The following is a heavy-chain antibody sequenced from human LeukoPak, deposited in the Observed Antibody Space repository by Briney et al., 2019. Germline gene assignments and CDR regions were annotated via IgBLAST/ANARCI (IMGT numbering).Heavy chain of an antibody. J-gene: IGHJ4*02. CDR3: ARSVITHYYDYTGYYYYYFDY. Sequence: SETLSLTCTVSGGSISNKYWSWIRQPPGKGLEWIGYIYYSGSTNYSPSPKSRVTISVDTSKNQFSLKLSSVTAADTAVYYCARSVITHYYDYTGYYYYYFDYWGQGNLVTASS. D-gene: IGHD3-22*01. CDR1: GGSISNKY. V-gene: IGHV4-59*01. CDR2: IYYSGST.